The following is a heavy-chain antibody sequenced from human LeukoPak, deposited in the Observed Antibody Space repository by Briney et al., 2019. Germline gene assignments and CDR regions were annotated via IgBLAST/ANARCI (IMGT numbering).Heavy chain of an antibody. CDR3: ARITMVRGVIITGTTGSYYFDY. D-gene: IGHD3-10*01. CDR1: GXSISSSSDY. CDR2: IYYSGST. V-gene: IGHV4-39*01. J-gene: IGHJ4*02. Sequence: SETLSLTCTVSGXSISSSSDYWGWIRQPPGKGLEWIGSIYYSGSTYYNPSLKSRVTISVDTSKNQFSLKLSSVTAADTAVYYCARITMVRGVIITGTTGSYYFDYWGQGTLVTVSS.